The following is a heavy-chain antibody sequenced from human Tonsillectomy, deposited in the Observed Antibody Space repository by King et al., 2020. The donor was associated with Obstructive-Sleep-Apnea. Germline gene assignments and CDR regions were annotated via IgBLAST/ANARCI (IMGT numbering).Heavy chain of an antibody. J-gene: IGHJ4*02. CDR1: GGSISSSSYY. D-gene: IGHD1-20*01. V-gene: IGHV4-39*07. CDR3: ARNGRITGTLDY. Sequence: QLQESGPGLVKPSETLSLTCTVSGGSISSSSYYWGWIRQPPGKGLEWIGSIYYSGSTNYNPSLKSRVTISVDTSKTQFSLRLSSVTAADTAVYYCARNGRITGTLDYWGQGTLVTVSS. CDR2: IYYSGST.